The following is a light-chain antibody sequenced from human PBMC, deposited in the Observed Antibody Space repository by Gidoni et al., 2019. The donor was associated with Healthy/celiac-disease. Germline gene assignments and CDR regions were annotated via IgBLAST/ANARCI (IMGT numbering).Light chain of an antibody. CDR2: DAS. J-gene: IGKJ4*01. CDR1: QSVSSY. Sequence: EIVLTRSQATLSLSPGERATLTCRASQSVSSYLAWYQQKPGHVPRLLIYDASNRATGIPSRFSGSGSGTDFTLTISSLEPEDFAVYYCQQRSNGPLTFGGGTKVEIK. V-gene: IGKV3-11*01. CDR3: QQRSNGPLT.